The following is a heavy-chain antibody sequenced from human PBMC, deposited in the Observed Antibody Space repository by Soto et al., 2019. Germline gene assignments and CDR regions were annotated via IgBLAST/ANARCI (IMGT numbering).Heavy chain of an antibody. CDR2: IYRGGIT. CDR3: AIGNPDWFDP. D-gene: IGHD1-1*01. Sequence: SETLSLTCAVSGYSISSGLYWGWIRQPPGKGLEWIGTIYRGGITYYNPSLKSRVTISIDTSKNHFSLRLSSVTATDTAVYFCAIGNPDWFDPWGQGTLVTVS. J-gene: IGHJ5*02. CDR1: GYSISSGLY. V-gene: IGHV4-38-2*01.